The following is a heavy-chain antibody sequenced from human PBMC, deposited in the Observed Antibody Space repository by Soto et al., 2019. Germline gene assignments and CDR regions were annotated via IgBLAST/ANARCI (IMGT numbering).Heavy chain of an antibody. J-gene: IGHJ4*02. D-gene: IGHD1-26*01. Sequence: QITLKESGPTLVKPTQTLTLTCTFSGFSLSTSGVGVGWIRQPPGKALEWLALIYWDNDKRYSPSLKSRLTIXKXXSKNQAVLTMTNMDPVDTATYFCAHSEVVGTTFSYWGQGTLVTVSS. V-gene: IGHV2-5*02. CDR1: GFSLSTSGVG. CDR2: IYWDNDK. CDR3: AHSEVVGTTFSY.